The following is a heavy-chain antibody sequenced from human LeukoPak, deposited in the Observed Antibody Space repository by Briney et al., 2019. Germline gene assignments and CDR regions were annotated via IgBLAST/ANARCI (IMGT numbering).Heavy chain of an antibody. J-gene: IGHJ4*02. V-gene: IGHV1-8*02. D-gene: IGHD1-26*01. CDR1: GYTFTGYY. CDR2: INPNSGNT. CDR3: ARENSGSYWGGYYFDY. Sequence: ASVKVSCKASGYTFTGYYMHWVRQAPGQGLEWMGWINPNSGNTGYAQKFQGRVTMTRNTSTSTAYMELSSLKSEDTAVYYCARENSGSYWGGYYFDYWGQGTLVTVSS.